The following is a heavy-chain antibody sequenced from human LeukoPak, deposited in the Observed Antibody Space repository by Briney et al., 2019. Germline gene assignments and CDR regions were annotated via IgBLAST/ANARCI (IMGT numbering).Heavy chain of an antibody. J-gene: IGHJ6*03. CDR1: GFTFSSYW. CDR2: INSDGRST. D-gene: IGHD6-13*01. CDR3: ARGDGYQQEYYYYYMDV. Sequence: PGGSLRLSCAASGFTFSSYWMHWVRQAPGKGLVWGSRINSDGRSTSYADAVKGRFTISRDNAKNTLYLQMNSLRAEDTAVYHCARGDGYQQEYYYYYMDVWGKGTTVTFSS. V-gene: IGHV3-74*01.